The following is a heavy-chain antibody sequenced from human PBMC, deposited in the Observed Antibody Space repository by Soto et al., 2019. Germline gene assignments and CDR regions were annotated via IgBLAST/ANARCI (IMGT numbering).Heavy chain of an antibody. CDR2: INPICGTA. CDR3: AREPYCGGDCYSPYYFYGMDV. Sequence: GQGLEWIGRINPICGTANYAQKFKGGVTITADKSTNTAYMALSTLRSEDTAVYYCAREPYCGGDCYSPYYFYGMDVWCHGTTVTVSS. D-gene: IGHD2-21*02. J-gene: IGHJ6*02. V-gene: IGHV1-69*06.